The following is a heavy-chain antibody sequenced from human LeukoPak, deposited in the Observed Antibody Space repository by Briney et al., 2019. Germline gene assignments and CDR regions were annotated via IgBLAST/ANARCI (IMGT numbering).Heavy chain of an antibody. CDR3: ARDHEWGRAYFDY. D-gene: IGHD1-26*01. CDR1: GLTFSSYA. V-gene: IGHV3-33*08. CDR2: IWYDGSNE. Sequence: GGSLRLSCAASGLTFSSYAMSWIRQAPGKGLEWVAVIWYDGSNEYCADSVKGRFTISRDNSKNTLYLQMNSLRAEDTAVYYCARDHEWGRAYFDYWGQGTLVTVSS. J-gene: IGHJ4*02.